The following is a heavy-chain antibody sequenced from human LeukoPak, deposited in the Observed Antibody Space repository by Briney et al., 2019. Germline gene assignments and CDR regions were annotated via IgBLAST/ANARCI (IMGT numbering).Heavy chain of an antibody. D-gene: IGHD6-19*01. Sequence: GGSLRLSCAASGFTLSSYAMHWVRQAPGKGLEWVAVMSHDGSNKYYGDSVKGRFTISRDNSKNTLYLQMNSLRADDTAVYYCAKLDSSGWSRPFDYWGQGTLVTVSS. CDR1: GFTLSSYA. CDR2: MSHDGSNK. V-gene: IGHV3-30*18. CDR3: AKLDSSGWSRPFDY. J-gene: IGHJ4*02.